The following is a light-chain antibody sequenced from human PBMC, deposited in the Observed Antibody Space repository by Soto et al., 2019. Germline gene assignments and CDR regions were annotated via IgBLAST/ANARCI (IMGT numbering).Light chain of an antibody. CDR2: EVS. CDR3: SSVEGSNNLF. J-gene: IGLJ1*01. CDR1: SSDVGGYNY. Sequence: QSVLTQPASAPGSPGHSVTISCTGTSSDVGGYNYVSWYQQHPGKDPKLMIYEVSNRPSRVPDRFSGSKSGNTASLTVSGHPAENEADYYCSSVEGSNNLFFGTGTKRTVL. V-gene: IGLV2-8*01.